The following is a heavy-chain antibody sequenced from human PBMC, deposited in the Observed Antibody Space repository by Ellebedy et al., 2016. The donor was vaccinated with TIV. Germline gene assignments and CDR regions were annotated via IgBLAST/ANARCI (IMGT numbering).Heavy chain of an antibody. CDR2: ISGSCSTI. D-gene: IGHD5-18*01. J-gene: IGHJ4*02. CDR1: GFTFSDYY. Sequence: GESLKISXAASGFTFSDYYMSWIRQAPGKGLEWVSYISGSCSTIYYADSVKGRFTISRDNAKNSLSLQMNSLRAEDTAVYYCAREISGYSYFFDYWGRGTLVTVSS. CDR3: AREISGYSYFFDY. V-gene: IGHV3-11*01.